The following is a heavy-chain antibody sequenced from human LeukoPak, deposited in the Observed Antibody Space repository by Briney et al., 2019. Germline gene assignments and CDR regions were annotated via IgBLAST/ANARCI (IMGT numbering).Heavy chain of an antibody. Sequence: PGGSLRLSCAASGFTFSSYSMNWVRQAPGKGLEWVSYISSSSSTIYYADSVKSRFTISRDNAKNSLYLQMNSLRAEDTAVYYCAKSFYSGWSYSTFDYWGQGTLVTVSS. CDR3: AKSFYSGWSYSTFDY. CDR1: GFTFSSYS. CDR2: ISSSSSTI. J-gene: IGHJ4*02. V-gene: IGHV3-48*01. D-gene: IGHD6-19*01.